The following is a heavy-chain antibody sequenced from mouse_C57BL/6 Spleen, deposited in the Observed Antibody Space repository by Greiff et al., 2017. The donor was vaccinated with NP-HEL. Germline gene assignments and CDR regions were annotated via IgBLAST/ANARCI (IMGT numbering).Heavy chain of an antibody. V-gene: IGHV1-19*01. CDR1: GYTFTDYY. D-gene: IGHD1-1*01. Sequence: VQLQQSGPVLVKPGASVKMSCKASGYTFTDYYMNWVKQSHGKSLEWIGVINPYNGGTSYKQKFKGKATLTVDKSSSTAYMELNSLTSEDSAVDYCARWGLYGSSPYYAMDDWGQGTSVTVSS. CDR3: ARWGLYGSSPYYAMDD. CDR2: INPYNGGT. J-gene: IGHJ4*01.